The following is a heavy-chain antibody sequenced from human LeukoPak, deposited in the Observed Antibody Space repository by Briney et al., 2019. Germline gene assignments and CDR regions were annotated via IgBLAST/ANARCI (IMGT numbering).Heavy chain of an antibody. V-gene: IGHV1-46*01. Sequence: ASVKVSCKASGYTFSSYYTHWVRQAPGQGLQLMGVINPSGSNSRYAEEFQGRVTMTRDTSTNTVNMELSSLRSNDTAVYYCSSPKSPYEGTRPHNWGQGTQVTVSS. CDR1: GYTFSSYY. CDR3: SSPKSPYEGTRPHN. CDR2: INPSGSNS. D-gene: IGHD6-6*01. J-gene: IGHJ4*02.